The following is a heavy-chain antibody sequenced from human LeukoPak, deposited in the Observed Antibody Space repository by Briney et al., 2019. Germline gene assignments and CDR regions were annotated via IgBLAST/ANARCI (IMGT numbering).Heavy chain of an antibody. CDR3: ARGRIPIAVAVPFDS. V-gene: IGHV4-34*01. J-gene: IGHJ4*02. D-gene: IGHD6-19*01. CDR2: INHSGST. CDR1: GGSFSGYY. Sequence: SETLSLTRAVYGGSFSGYYWSWIRQPPGKGLEWIGEINHSGSTNYNPSLKSRVTISVDTSKNQFSLKVRSVTAADTAVYYCARGRIPIAVAVPFDSWGQGILVTVSS.